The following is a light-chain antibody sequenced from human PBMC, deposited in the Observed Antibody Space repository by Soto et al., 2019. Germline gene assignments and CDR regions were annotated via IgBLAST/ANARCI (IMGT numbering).Light chain of an antibody. J-gene: IGKJ1*01. CDR1: QSISSW. V-gene: IGKV1-5*03. CDR3: QQYSGDSRT. CDR2: KAS. Sequence: DIQMTQSPSTLSASVGDRVTITCRASQSISSWLAWYQQKTGKAPKLLIYKASRLHSWVSSMCSGRESGTECTLTISSLKPDDLATYYCQQYSGDSRTFGQGTKVDIK.